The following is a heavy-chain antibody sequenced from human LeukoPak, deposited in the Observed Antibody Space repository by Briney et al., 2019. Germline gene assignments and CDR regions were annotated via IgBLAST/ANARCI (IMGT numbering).Heavy chain of an antibody. J-gene: IGHJ4*02. Sequence: GGSLRLSCAASGFTFSSYEMNWVRQAPGKGLEWVSYISSSGSTIYYADSVKGRFTISRDNAKNSLYLQMNSLRAKDTAVYYCALWDSGYAFDYWGQGTLVTVSS. D-gene: IGHD5-12*01. CDR2: ISSSGSTI. CDR3: ALWDSGYAFDY. CDR1: GFTFSSYE. V-gene: IGHV3-48*03.